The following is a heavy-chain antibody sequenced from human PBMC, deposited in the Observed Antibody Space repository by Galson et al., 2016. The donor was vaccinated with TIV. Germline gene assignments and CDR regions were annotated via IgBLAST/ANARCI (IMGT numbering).Heavy chain of an antibody. CDR1: GGSISSGSYY. D-gene: IGHD4-17*01. V-gene: IGHV4-61*02. Sequence: TLSLTCTVSGGSISSGSYYWSWIRQPAGKGLEWIGRIYTSGSTNYNPSLTSPVTISVDTSKNQFSLKLSSVTAADTAVYYCVREGSTVTRHQHFGMDVWGQGTSVTVSS. J-gene: IGHJ6*02. CDR2: IYTSGST. CDR3: VREGSTVTRHQHFGMDV.